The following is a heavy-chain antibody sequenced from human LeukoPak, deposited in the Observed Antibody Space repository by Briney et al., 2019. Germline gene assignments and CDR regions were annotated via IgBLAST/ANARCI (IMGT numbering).Heavy chain of an antibody. V-gene: IGHV4-34*01. J-gene: IGHJ4*02. CDR3: ARGTTPRGYSSGWYWY. CDR2: INHSGST. Sequence: SETLSLTCAVYGGSSSGYYWSWIRQPPGKGLEWIGEINHSGSTNYNPSLKSRVTISVDTSKNQFSLKLSSVTAADTAVYYCARGTTPRGYSSGWYWYWGQGTLVTVSS. CDR1: GGSSSGYY. D-gene: IGHD6-19*01.